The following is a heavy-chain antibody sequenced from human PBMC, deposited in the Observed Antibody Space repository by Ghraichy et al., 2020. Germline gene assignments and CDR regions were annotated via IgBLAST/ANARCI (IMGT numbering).Heavy chain of an antibody. CDR2: TYYRSKWFN. Sequence: SQTLSLTCAISGDNVSSKTAAWNWIRQSPSRGLEWLGRTYYRSKWFNDYAVSLKSRITVNPDTSKNQFSLQLNSVSPEDTAVYYCARDGGSALDYFDFWGQGTLVTVSS. CDR3: ARDGGSALDYFDF. CDR1: GDNVSSKTAA. V-gene: IGHV6-1*01. J-gene: IGHJ4*02.